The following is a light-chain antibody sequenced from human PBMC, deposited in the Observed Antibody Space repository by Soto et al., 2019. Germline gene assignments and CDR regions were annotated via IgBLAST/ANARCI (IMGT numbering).Light chain of an antibody. CDR2: AAS. V-gene: IGKV1-39*01. CDR3: QQSYSPPPVT. CDR1: QSISRF. J-gene: IGKJ5*01. Sequence: DIQMTQSPSSLSASVGDRVTITCRASQSISRFLNWYQQKPGKAPKLLIYAASSLQSGVPSRFSGSGSGTDFTLTISRLQPEDFATYYCQQSYSPPPVTFGQGTRLEIK.